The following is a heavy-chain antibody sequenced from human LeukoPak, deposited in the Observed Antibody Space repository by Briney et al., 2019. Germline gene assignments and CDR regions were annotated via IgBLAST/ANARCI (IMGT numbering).Heavy chain of an antibody. V-gene: IGHV4-59*01. CDR3: ARDIAVAGTVDAFDI. J-gene: IGHJ3*02. Sequence: PSETLSLTCTVSGGSISSYYGSWVRQPPGKGLEWVGYIYYSGSTNYNPSLKNRVTISVDTSKNQFSLKLSPVTAADTAVYYCARDIAVAGTVDAFDIWGQGTMVTVSS. CDR1: GGSISSYY. CDR2: IYYSGST. D-gene: IGHD6-19*01.